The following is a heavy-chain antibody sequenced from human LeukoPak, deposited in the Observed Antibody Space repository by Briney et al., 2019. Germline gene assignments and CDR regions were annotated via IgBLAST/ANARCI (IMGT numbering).Heavy chain of an antibody. CDR2: VWSDAKNE. CDR1: GFTFSNYG. V-gene: IGHV3-33*01. Sequence: GGSLRLSCAASGFTFSNYGIHWVRQAPGKGLEWVAVVWSDAKNEYYADSVKGRFTLSRDNFKTMVYLQMSSLRAEDTAIYYCTRATTNYFDYWGQGTLVTVSS. D-gene: IGHD1-26*01. CDR3: TRATTNYFDY. J-gene: IGHJ4*02.